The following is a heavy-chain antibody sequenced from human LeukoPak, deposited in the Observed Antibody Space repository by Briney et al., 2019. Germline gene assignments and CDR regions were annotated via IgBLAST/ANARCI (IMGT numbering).Heavy chain of an antibody. CDR1: GYSFTSYW. V-gene: IGHV5-51*01. CDR2: IYPGDSDT. CDR3: ARLRDYVWGSYRWRGFDY. J-gene: IGHJ4*02. Sequence: GESLKISCKGSGYSFTSYWIGWVRQMPGKGLEWMGIIYPGDSDTRYSPSFQGQVTISADKSISTAYLQWSSLKASDTAMYYCARLRDYVWGSYRWRGFDYWGQGTLVTVSS. D-gene: IGHD3-16*02.